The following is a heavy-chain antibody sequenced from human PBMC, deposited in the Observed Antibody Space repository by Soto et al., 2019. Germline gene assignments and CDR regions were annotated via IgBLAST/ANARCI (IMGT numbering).Heavy chain of an antibody. CDR3: ARANRPITMTYLNWFDP. V-gene: IGHV4-59*12. CDR1: GGSIRSYY. Sequence: SSETLSLTCTVSGGSIRSYYWSWIRQPPGKGLEWIGNIYYSGSTNYNPSLKSRVTISVDRSKNRFSLNLNSVTAADTAVYYCARANRPITMTYLNWFDPWGQGTLVTVSS. J-gene: IGHJ5*02. D-gene: IGHD3-22*01. CDR2: IYYSGST.